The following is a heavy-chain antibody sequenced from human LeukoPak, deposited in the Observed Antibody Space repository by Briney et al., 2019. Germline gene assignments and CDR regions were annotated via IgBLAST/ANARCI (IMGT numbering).Heavy chain of an antibody. CDR3: ARGPYYYDSSGAFDI. CDR2: ISSSGST. CDR1: GGSISSYY. V-gene: IGHV4-4*07. J-gene: IGHJ3*02. Sequence: SETLSLTCTVSGGSISSYYWSWIRQPAGKGLEWIGRISSSGSTNYNPSLKSRVTISVDVSKNQFSLKLSSVTAADTAVYFCARGPYYYDSSGAFDIWGQGTMVTVSS. D-gene: IGHD3-22*01.